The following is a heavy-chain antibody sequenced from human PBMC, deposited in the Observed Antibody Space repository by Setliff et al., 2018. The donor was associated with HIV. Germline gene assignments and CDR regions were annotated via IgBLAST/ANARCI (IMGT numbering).Heavy chain of an antibody. CDR3: ARLRPGWYFDL. Sequence: PSETLSLTCTVSGGSISSGSYYWSWIRQPPGKGLEWVGYIFYSGSTNYNPSLKSRVTISVDTSKNQFSLKLSSVTAADTAVYYCARLRPGWYFDLWGRGTLVTVSS. CDR1: GGSISSGSYY. V-gene: IGHV4-61*01. CDR2: IFYSGST. J-gene: IGHJ2*01.